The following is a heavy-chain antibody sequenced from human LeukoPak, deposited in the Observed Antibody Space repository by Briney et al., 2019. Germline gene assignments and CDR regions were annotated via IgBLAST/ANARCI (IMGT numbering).Heavy chain of an antibody. D-gene: IGHD1-26*01. CDR3: ARPVGAGLSYMDV. CDR2: IYPSDSDT. Sequence: GESLKISCKGSGYSFTNYWIGWVRQMPGKGLEWMGIIYPSDSDTRYSPSFQGQVTISADKSISIAYLQWSSLKASDTAMYYCARPVGAGLSYMDVWGKGTTVTVSS. V-gene: IGHV5-51*01. CDR1: GYSFTNYW. J-gene: IGHJ6*03.